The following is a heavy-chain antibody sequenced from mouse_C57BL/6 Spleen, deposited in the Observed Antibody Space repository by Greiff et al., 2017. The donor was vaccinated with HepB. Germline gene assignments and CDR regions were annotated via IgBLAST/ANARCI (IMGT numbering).Heavy chain of an antibody. CDR2: IYPRSGNT. CDR1: GYTFTSYG. Sequence: VQLQQSGAELARPGASVKLSCKASGYTFTSYGISWVKQRTGQGLEWIGEIYPRSGNTYYNEKFKGKATLTADKSSSTAYMELRSLTSEDSAVYFCARYGSTGFDYWGQGTTLTVSS. V-gene: IGHV1-81*01. D-gene: IGHD1-1*01. J-gene: IGHJ2*01. CDR3: ARYGSTGFDY.